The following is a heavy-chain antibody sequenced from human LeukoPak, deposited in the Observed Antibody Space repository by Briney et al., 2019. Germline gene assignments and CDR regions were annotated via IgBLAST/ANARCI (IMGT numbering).Heavy chain of an antibody. CDR2: ISSSSNYI. CDR1: GFTFSTFS. V-gene: IGHV3-21*06. J-gene: IGHJ4*02. CDR3: ATVRGGSGTYYNDY. Sequence: GGSLRLSCAASGFTFSTFSMNWVRQAPGKGLEWVSSISSSSNYIYYADSVKGRFTVSRDNAKNSLYLQMNSLRAEDTSVYYCATVRGGSGTYYNDYWGQGTLVTVSS. D-gene: IGHD3-10*01.